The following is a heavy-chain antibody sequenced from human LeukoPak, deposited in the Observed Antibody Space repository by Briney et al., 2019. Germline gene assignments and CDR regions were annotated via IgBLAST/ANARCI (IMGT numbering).Heavy chain of an antibody. CDR2: MNPNSGNT. J-gene: IGHJ4*02. CDR1: GYTFTSYD. D-gene: IGHD4-17*01. V-gene: IGHV1-8*01. Sequence: GASVKVSCKASGYTFTSYDINWVRQATGQGLEWMGWMNPNSGNTGYAQKFQGRVTMTRDTSISTAYMELSRLRSDDTAVYYCATVSDYGDYPTDLPFDYWGQGTLVTVSS. CDR3: ATVSDYGDYPTDLPFDY.